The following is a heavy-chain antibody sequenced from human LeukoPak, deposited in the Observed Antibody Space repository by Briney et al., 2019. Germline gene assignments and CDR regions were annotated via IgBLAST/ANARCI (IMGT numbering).Heavy chain of an antibody. J-gene: IGHJ1*01. Sequence: SETLSLTCSVSGDSITTDYWSWIRQPPGKGLEWIGYIYRLGNTDYNPSLKSRITISVDTSKNQLSLNLSSVTAADTAVYYCAGRGQRYFRDWGQGTLVTVSS. CDR3: AGRGQRYFRD. V-gene: IGHV4-4*08. CDR2: IYRLGNT. CDR1: GDSITTDY.